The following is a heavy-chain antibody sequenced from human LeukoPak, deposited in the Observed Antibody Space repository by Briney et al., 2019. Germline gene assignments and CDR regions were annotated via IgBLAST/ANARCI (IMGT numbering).Heavy chain of an antibody. CDR1: GSTFSSYS. V-gene: IGHV3-21*01. D-gene: IGHD5-18*01. J-gene: IGHJ4*02. Sequence: GGSLRLSCAASGSTFSSYSMNWVRQAPGKGLEWVSSISSSSSYIYYADSVKGRFTISRDNAKNSLYLQMNSLRAEDTAVYYCASDPTPLYSYGYEVDYWGQGTLVTVSS. CDR2: ISSSSSYI. CDR3: ASDPTPLYSYGYEVDY.